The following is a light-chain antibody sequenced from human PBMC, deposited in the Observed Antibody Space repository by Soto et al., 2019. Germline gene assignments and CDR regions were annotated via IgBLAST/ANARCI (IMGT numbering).Light chain of an antibody. J-gene: IGKJ4*01. Sequence: DIPMTQSPSTLSAFVGDRVTITCRASQSISSWVAWYQQKPLKAPNLLIYKASTLHSGVPSRFRGSRSGTDFILTIIRLPPDDFATYSCQQYNSYSILTFGGGTKVEIK. CDR2: KAS. CDR1: QSISSW. V-gene: IGKV1-5*03. CDR3: QQYNSYSILT.